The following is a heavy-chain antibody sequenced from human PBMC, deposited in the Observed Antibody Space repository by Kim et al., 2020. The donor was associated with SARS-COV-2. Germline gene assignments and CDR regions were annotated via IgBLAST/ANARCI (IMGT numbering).Heavy chain of an antibody. CDR1: GGSFRDYY. J-gene: IGHJ5*02. CDR3: ARLFGDDANNYRFDP. CDR2: INHSGST. Sequence: SETLSLTCAVYGGSFRDYYWSWIRQPPGKGLEWIGEINHSGSTKYNPSLKSRVTASVDTSKNQFSLKLHSVTAADTAVYYCARLFGDDANNYRFDPWGQG. D-gene: IGHD4-4*01. V-gene: IGHV4-34*01.